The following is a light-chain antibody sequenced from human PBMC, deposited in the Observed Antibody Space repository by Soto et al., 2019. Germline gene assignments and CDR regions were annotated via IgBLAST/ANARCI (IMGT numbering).Light chain of an antibody. CDR3: QQYNSYSWT. J-gene: IGKJ1*01. Sequence: DIQMTQSPSTLSASVGDRVTLTCRASQNVGISLAWYQQKPGKAPKLLISDASNLESGVPSRFSGGGSGTEFTLTISSLQPDDFATYYCQQYNSYSWTFGQGTKVDI. CDR1: QNVGIS. V-gene: IGKV1-5*01. CDR2: DAS.